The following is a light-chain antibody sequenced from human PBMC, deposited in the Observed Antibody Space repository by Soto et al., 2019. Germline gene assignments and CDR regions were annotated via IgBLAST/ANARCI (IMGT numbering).Light chain of an antibody. V-gene: IGKV3-15*01. J-gene: IGKJ1*01. CDR1: WSVDQN. CDR2: GAS. CDR3: QQYSDWPT. Sequence: PGESATLSCRASWSVDQNIAWYRQSPGQPPRLLIYGASTRATGIPARFSGSGSGTEFTLTISSLRSDDFAIYYCQQYSDWPTFGQGTKVDIK.